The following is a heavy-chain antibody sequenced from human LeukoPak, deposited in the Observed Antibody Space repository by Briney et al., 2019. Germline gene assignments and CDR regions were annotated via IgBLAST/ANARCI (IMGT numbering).Heavy chain of an antibody. CDR2: IYHSGRT. D-gene: IGHD3-10*01. V-gene: IGHV4-39*07. J-gene: IGHJ4*02. CDR1: GGSISSSSYY. CDR3: ARVMNRGVVFDY. Sequence: PSETLSLTCTVSGGSISSSSYYWGWIRQPPGKGLEWIGYIYHSGRTHYNPSLKSRVTISVDRSKNQFSLKLSSVTAADTAVYYCARVMNRGVVFDYWGQGTLVTVS.